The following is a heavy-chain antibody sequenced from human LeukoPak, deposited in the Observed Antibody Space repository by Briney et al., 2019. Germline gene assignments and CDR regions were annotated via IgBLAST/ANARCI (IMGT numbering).Heavy chain of an antibody. J-gene: IGHJ6*03. CDR3: AKEGIAAAPVFYMDV. V-gene: IGHV4-39*07. CDR2: IYYSGST. Sequence: SETLSLTCTVSGGSISSSSYYWGWIRQPPGKGLEWIGSIYYSGSTNYNPSLKSRVTMSVDTSKNQFSLKLSSVTAADTAVYYCAKEGIAAAPVFYMDVWGKGTTVTISS. D-gene: IGHD6-13*01. CDR1: GGSISSSSYY.